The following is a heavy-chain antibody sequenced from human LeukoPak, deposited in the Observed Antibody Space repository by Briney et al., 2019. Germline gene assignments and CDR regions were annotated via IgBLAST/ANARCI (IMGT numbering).Heavy chain of an antibody. Sequence: GGSLRLSCAASGFTVSSNYMSWVRQAPGKGLEWVSVIYSGGSTYYADSVKGRFTISRDNSKNTLYLQMNSLRAEDTAVYYYARDHSGSSYFDYWGQGTLVTVSS. V-gene: IGHV3-66*02. CDR3: ARDHSGSSYFDY. J-gene: IGHJ4*02. CDR2: IYSGGST. D-gene: IGHD1-26*01. CDR1: GFTVSSNY.